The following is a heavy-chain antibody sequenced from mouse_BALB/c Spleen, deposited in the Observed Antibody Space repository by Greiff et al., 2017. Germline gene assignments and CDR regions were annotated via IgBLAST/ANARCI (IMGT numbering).Heavy chain of an antibody. CDR3: AKRWEIYDYGRGNYFDY. D-gene: IGHD2-4*01. V-gene: IGHV5-6*02. Sequence: EVKLVESGGDLVKPGGSLKLSCAASGFTFSSYGMAWVRQTPDKRLEWVATISSGGSYTYYPDSVKGRFTISGDNAKNTLYLQMSSLKSEDTAMYYCAKRWEIYDYGRGNYFDYWGQGTTLTVSS. CDR1: GFTFSSYG. J-gene: IGHJ2*01. CDR2: ISSGGSYT.